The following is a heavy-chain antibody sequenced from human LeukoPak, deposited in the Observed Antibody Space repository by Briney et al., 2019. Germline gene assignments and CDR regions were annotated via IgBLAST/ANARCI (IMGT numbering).Heavy chain of an antibody. CDR2: IKQDGSEK. CDR1: GFTFTDYW. D-gene: IGHD3-16*02. V-gene: IGHV3-7*01. J-gene: IGHJ4*02. Sequence: GGSLRLSCAVSGFTFTDYWMSWVRQAPGKGLEWVANIKQDGSEKYYVDSVKGRFTISRDNAKNSLYLQMNSLRAEDTAVYYCARDVGGVIASSHLGGQGTLVTVSS. CDR3: ARDVGGVIASSHL.